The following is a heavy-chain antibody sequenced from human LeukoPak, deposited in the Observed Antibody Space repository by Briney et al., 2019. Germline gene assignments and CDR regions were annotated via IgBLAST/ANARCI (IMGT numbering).Heavy chain of an antibody. Sequence: GGFLRLSCAASGFTFSSYSMNWVRQAPGKGLEWVSSISSSSSYIYYADSVKGRFTISRDNAKNSLYLQMNSLRAEDTAVYYCARAGAAAGNDYWGQGTLVTVSS. V-gene: IGHV3-21*01. J-gene: IGHJ4*02. CDR3: ARAGAAAGNDY. CDR2: ISSSSSYI. CDR1: GFTFSSYS. D-gene: IGHD6-13*01.